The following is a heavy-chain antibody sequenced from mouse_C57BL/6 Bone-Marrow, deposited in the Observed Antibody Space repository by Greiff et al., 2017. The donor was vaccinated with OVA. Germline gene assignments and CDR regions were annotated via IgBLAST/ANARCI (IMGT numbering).Heavy chain of an antibody. CDR1: GFSLTSYG. Sequence: VQVVESGPGLVQPSPSLSISCTVSGFSLTSYGVHWVRPSPGKGLEWLGVIWRGGSTDYNAAFIFRLSISKDNSKSQVFFKMNSLQADDTAIYYCAIYHHYAMDYWGQGTSVTVSS. CDR2: IWRGGST. J-gene: IGHJ4*01. D-gene: IGHD2-3*01. CDR3: AIYHHYAMDY. V-gene: IGHV2-2*01.